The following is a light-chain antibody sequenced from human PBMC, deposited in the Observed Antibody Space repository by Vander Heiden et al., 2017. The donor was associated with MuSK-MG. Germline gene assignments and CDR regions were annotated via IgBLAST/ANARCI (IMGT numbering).Light chain of an antibody. CDR1: QDISNS. J-gene: IGKJ1*01. CDR3: LQYNSYPRT. Sequence: DIQMTQFPSSLSASVGDRITITCRASQDISNSLIWFQQKPGKAPKPLIYDASTLRSGVPSKFSGSGSGTDFTLTISSLKPEDFATYYCLQYNSYPRTFGQGTKVEIK. CDR2: DAS. V-gene: IGKV1-16*02.